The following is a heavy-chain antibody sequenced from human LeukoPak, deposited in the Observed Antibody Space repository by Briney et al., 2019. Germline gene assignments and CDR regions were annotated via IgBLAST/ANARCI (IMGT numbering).Heavy chain of an antibody. V-gene: IGHV4-59*11. CDR3: ANEWSAFDF. D-gene: IGHD3-3*01. CDR1: GDSKSYHK. J-gene: IGHJ3*01. CDR2: IYQSGRT. Sequence: SETLSLTCTVSGDSKSYHKWNWIRQSAGRGLEWIGYIYQSGRTNYNPSLKSRVTISVDTSKNQFSLQLRSVTAADTAVYYCANEWSAFDFWGQGTMVTVSS.